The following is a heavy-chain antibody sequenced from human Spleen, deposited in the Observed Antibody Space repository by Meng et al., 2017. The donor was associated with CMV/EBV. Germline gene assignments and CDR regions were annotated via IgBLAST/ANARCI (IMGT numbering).Heavy chain of an antibody. D-gene: IGHD5-24*01. V-gene: IGHV3-23*03. J-gene: IGHJ6*02. CDR3: ARDLMATTQNSFMDYYYYGMDV. CDR2: IYSGGSST. Sequence: GESLKISCAASGFTFSSYAMSWVRQAPGKGLEWVSVIYSGGSSTYYADSVKGRFTISRDNSKNTLYLQMNSLRAEDTAVYYCARDLMATTQNSFMDYYYYGMDVWGQGTTVTVSS. CDR1: GFTFSSYA.